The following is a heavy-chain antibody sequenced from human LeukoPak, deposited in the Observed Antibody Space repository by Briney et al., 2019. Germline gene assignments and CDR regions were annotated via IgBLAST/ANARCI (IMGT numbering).Heavy chain of an antibody. CDR1: GYTFTGYY. Sequence: ASVKVSCKASGYTFTGYYMHWVRQAPGQGLEWMGWINPNSGGTNYAQKFQGRVTMTRDTSISTAYMELSRLRSDDTAVYYCARDERGSGSSYYYYYYMDVWGKGTTVTVSS. CDR3: ARDERGSGSSYYYYYYMDV. CDR2: INPNSGGT. V-gene: IGHV1-2*02. D-gene: IGHD3-10*01. J-gene: IGHJ6*03.